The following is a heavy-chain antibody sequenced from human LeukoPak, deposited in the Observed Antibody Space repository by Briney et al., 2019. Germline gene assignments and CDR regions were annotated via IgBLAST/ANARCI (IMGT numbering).Heavy chain of an antibody. CDR2: IYYSGST. V-gene: IGHV4-59*01. CDR1: GGSISSYY. D-gene: IGHD3-22*01. CDR3: ASPIYYDSSAYAFDI. Sequence: SETLSLTCTVSGGSISSYYWSWIRQPPGKGLEWIGYIYYSGSTNYNPSLKSRVTISVDTSKNQFSLKLSSVTAADTAVYYCASPIYYDSSAYAFDIWGQGTMVTVSS. J-gene: IGHJ3*02.